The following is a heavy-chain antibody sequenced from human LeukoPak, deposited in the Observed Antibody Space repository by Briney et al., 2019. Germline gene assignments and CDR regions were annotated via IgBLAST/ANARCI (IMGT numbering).Heavy chain of an antibody. CDR2: ISGSGGST. V-gene: IGHV3-23*01. CDR1: GFTFSSYA. J-gene: IGHJ6*02. D-gene: IGHD4-23*01. CDR3: AKPVGTTIYYYYGMDV. Sequence: PGGSLRLFCAASGFTFSSYAMSWVRQAPGKGLEWVSAISGSGGSTYYADSVKGRFTISRDNSKNTLYLQMNSLRAEDTAVYYRAKPVGTTIYYYYGMDVWGQGTTVTVSS.